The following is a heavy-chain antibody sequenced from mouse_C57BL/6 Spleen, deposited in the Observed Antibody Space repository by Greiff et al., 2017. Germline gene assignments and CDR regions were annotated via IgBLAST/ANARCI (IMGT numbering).Heavy chain of an antibody. V-gene: IGHV1-52*01. J-gene: IGHJ2*01. CDR2: IDPSDSET. CDR3: AREDLRHLREGDFDY. Sequence: QVQLQQPGAELVRPGSSVKLSCKASGYTFTSYWMHWVKQRPIQGLEWIGNIDPSDSETHYNQKFKDKATLTVDKSSSTAYMQLSSLTSEDSAVYYCAREDLRHLREGDFDYWGQGTTLTVSS. CDR1: GYTFTSYW. D-gene: IGHD3-2*02.